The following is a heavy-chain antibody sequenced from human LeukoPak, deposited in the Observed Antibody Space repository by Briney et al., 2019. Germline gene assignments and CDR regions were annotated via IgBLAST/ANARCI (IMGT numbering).Heavy chain of an antibody. Sequence: GESLKISCKGSGYSFTNYWIGWVRQMPGKGLERMGIVYPGDSDTRYSPSFQGQVTISADKSISTAYLQWSSLKASDTAMYYCARVYYDSSGPSDYWGQGTLVTVSS. V-gene: IGHV5-51*01. CDR3: ARVYYDSSGPSDY. J-gene: IGHJ4*02. D-gene: IGHD3-22*01. CDR2: VYPGDSDT. CDR1: GYSFTNYW.